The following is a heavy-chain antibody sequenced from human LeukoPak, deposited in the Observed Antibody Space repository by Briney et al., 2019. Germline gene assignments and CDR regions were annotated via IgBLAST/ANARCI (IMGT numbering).Heavy chain of an antibody. J-gene: IGHJ3*02. Sequence: ASVKVSCKASGYTLTGYYMHWVRQAPGQGLEWMGWINPNNGGTNYAQKFQGWVTMTRDTSISTAYMELSRLKSDDTAVYYCARRGSLVDGPDAFDIWGQGTMVTVSS. V-gene: IGHV1-2*04. D-gene: IGHD3-16*01. CDR1: GYTLTGYY. CDR3: ARRGSLVDGPDAFDI. CDR2: INPNNGGT.